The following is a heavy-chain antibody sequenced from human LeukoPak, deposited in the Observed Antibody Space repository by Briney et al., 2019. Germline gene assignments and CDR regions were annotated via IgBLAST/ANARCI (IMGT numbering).Heavy chain of an antibody. CDR3: ARTAWSNWFDP. CDR1: GYSISNGYY. V-gene: IGHV4-4*07. D-gene: IGHD2-8*02. J-gene: IGHJ5*02. Sequence: SETLSLTCTVSGYSISNGYYWSWIRQPAGKGLEWIGRIYTSGSTNYNPSLKSRVTMSVDTSKNQFSLKLSSVTAADTAVYYCARTAWSNWFDPWGQGTLVTVSS. CDR2: IYTSGST.